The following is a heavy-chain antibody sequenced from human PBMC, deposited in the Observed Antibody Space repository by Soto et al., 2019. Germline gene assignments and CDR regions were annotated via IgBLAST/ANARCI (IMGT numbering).Heavy chain of an antibody. CDR1: GFAFNYYA. D-gene: IGHD3-10*02. V-gene: IGHV3-23*01. Sequence: QPVGSLRLSCAASGFAFNYYAMAWARQTPWKGLEWVSTISAGSEDTHYPDFVKGRFTISRDNSKNTLYLQMNGLRAEDTATYYCARDVGGNNAMFDYWGQGTRVTVSS. CDR3: ARDVGGNNAMFDY. CDR2: ISAGSEDT. J-gene: IGHJ4*02.